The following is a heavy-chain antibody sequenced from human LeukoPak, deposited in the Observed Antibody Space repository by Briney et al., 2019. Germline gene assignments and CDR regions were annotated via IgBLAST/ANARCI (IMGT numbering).Heavy chain of an antibody. D-gene: IGHD4-11*01. Sequence: ASVTVSCKASGYTFTDYYLHWVRQAPGQGLEWMAWINPNNGDTNHAQKFQGRVTMTRDMSISTVYMELSRLTSDDTAVYYCARDRDYSNTERGFDYWGQGTLVTVSS. CDR1: GYTFTDYY. V-gene: IGHV1-2*02. J-gene: IGHJ4*02. CDR2: INPNNGDT. CDR3: ARDRDYSNTERGFDY.